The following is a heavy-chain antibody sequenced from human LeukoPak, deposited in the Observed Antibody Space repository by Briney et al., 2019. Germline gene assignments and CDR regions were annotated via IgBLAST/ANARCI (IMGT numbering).Heavy chain of an antibody. D-gene: IGHD3-22*01. CDR2: VYHTGST. Sequence: SETLSLTCAVSGYSISSGYYWVWIRQPPGKGLEWIGSVYHTGSTYHHPSLKSRVTISLDTSKNQFSLRLTSVTAADTALYYCASHYYASSGSLFDSWGRGSLVTVSS. V-gene: IGHV4-38-2*01. CDR1: GYSISSGYY. CDR3: ASHYYASSGSLFDS. J-gene: IGHJ4*02.